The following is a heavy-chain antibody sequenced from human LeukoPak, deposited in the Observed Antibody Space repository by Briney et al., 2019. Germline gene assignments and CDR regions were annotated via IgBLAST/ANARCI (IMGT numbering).Heavy chain of an antibody. Sequence: ASVKVSCKASGYTFSTYGISWMRQAPGQGLERMGWISADNGNTKYAQKVQGRVTMTIDTSTTTAYMELSSLRSEDTAVYYCARAGSMTTARGSFDYWGQGTLVTVSS. V-gene: IGHV1-18*01. CDR3: ARAGSMTTARGSFDY. D-gene: IGHD4-17*01. J-gene: IGHJ4*02. CDR2: ISADNGNT. CDR1: GYTFSTYG.